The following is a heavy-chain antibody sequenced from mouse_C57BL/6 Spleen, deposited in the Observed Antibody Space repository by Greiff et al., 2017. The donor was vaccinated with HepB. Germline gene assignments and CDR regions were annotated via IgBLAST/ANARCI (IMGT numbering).Heavy chain of an antibody. J-gene: IGHJ3*01. Sequence: VQLQQSGAELVRPGASVTLSCKASGYTFTDYEMHWVKQTPVHGLEWIGAIDPETGGTAYNQKFKGKAILTADKSSSTAYMELRSLTSEDSAVYYCTRSGDGYLLFAYWGQGTLVTVSA. CDR2: IDPETGGT. CDR3: TRSGDGYLLFAY. CDR1: GYTFTDYE. D-gene: IGHD2-3*01. V-gene: IGHV1-15*01.